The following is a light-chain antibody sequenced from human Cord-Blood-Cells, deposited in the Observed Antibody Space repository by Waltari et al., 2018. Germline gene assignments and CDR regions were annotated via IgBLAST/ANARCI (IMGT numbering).Light chain of an antibody. J-gene: IGKJ2*03. CDR3: QQYNNGPSYS. V-gene: IGKV3-15*01. CDR2: GAS. CDR1: QSVSSN. Sequence: EIVMTQSPATLSVSPGERATLSCRASQSVSSNLAWYQQKPGQAPRLLIYGASTRATGIPARFSGSGSGTEFTLTICSLQSEDFAVYYCQQYNNGPSYSFGQGTKLEI.